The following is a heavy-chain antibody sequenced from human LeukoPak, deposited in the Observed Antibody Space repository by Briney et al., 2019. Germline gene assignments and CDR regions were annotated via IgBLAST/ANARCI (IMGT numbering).Heavy chain of an antibody. CDR1: GFTFSSYW. CDR3: ARETYGSGTGN. CDR2: IKKDGSEK. Sequence: PGGSLRLSCAASGFTFSSYWMSWVRQAPGKGLEWVTNIKKDGSEKYYVDSVKGRFTISRDNAKNSLYLQMNSLRAEDTAVYYCARETYGSGTGNWGQGTLITVSS. V-gene: IGHV3-7*03. J-gene: IGHJ4*02. D-gene: IGHD3-10*01.